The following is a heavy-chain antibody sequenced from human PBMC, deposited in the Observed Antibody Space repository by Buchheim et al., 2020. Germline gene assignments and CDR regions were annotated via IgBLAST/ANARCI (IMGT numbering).Heavy chain of an antibody. J-gene: IGHJ4*02. CDR1: GFNFGTLW. V-gene: IGHV3-7*01. CDR2: INQNGGEK. Sequence: EVQLVESGGGLGRPGGSLRLSCVASGFNFGTLWMSWVRQVPGKGLEWVANINQNGGEKYYVDSVEGRFTISRDNAKNSLYLQMNSLRAEDTAVYYCARDSPMGDLWGQGTL. CDR3: ARDSPMGDL. D-gene: IGHD3-16*01.